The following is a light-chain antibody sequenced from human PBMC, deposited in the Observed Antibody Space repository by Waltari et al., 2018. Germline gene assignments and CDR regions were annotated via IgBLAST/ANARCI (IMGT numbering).Light chain of an antibody. CDR2: RND. CDR1: TSNIGSYH. CDR3: AAWDDSLTAWL. J-gene: IGLJ3*02. Sequence: QSGLTQSPSVSGTPGQRVTISCSGSTSNIGSYHVYWYQQLPGAAPKLLIYRNDQRPAGVPARFSGSKSVTSAALAISGLRSEDEAFYYCAAWDDSLTAWLFGGGTKLTVL. V-gene: IGLV1-47*01.